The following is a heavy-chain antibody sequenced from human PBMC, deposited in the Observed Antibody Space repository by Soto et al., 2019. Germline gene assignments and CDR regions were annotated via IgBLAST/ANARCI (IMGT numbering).Heavy chain of an antibody. CDR3: ARVYRKGYYDFWSGYYALDY. CDR2: IIPIFGTA. D-gene: IGHD3-3*01. Sequence: QVQLVQSGAEVKKPGSSVKVSCKASGGTFSSYAISWVRQAPGQGLEWMGGIIPIFGTANYAQKFQGRVTITADESTSTAYMELSSLRSGDTAVYYCARVYRKGYYDFWSGYYALDYWGQGTLVTVSS. CDR1: GGTFSSYA. J-gene: IGHJ4*02. V-gene: IGHV1-69*01.